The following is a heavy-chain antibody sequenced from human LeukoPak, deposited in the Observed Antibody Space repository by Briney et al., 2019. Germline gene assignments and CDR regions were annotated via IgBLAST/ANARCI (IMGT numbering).Heavy chain of an antibody. CDR2: IDPSDSYT. CDR3: ASWGDSSGKVWDY. CDR1: GYSFTSYW. J-gene: IGHJ4*02. D-gene: IGHD6-19*01. V-gene: IGHV5-10-1*01. Sequence: GESLKISCKGSGYSFTSYWISWVRQMPGKGLEWMGRIDPSDSYTNYSPSFQGRVTISADKSISTAYLQWSSLKASDTAMYYCASWGDSSGKVWDYWGQGTLVTVSS.